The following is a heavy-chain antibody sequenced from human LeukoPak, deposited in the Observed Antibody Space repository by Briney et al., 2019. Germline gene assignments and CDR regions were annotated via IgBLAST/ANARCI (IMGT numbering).Heavy chain of an antibody. CDR2: IYYSGST. J-gene: IGHJ4*02. CDR1: GGSISSYY. CDR3: ARRGPQYSSGWYPR. Sequence: PSETLSLTCTVSGGSISSYYWSWIRQPPGKGLEWIGYIYYSGSTNYNPSLKSRVTISVDTSKNQFSLKLSSVTAADTAVYYCARRGPQYSSGWYPRWGQGTLVTVSS. V-gene: IGHV4-59*08. D-gene: IGHD6-19*01.